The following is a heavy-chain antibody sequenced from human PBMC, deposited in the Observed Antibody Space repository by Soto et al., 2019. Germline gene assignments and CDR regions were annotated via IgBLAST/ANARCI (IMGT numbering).Heavy chain of an antibody. CDR3: ARHEEYYGDYVRFDY. CDR2: ISGSGGST. Sequence: GGSLRLSCAASGFTFSSYAMSWVRQAPGKGLEWVSAISGSGGSTYYADSVKGRFTISRDNSKNTLYLQMNSLRAEDTAVYYCARHEEYYGDYVRFDYWGQGTLVTVSS. J-gene: IGHJ4*02. V-gene: IGHV3-23*01. D-gene: IGHD4-17*01. CDR1: GFTFSSYA.